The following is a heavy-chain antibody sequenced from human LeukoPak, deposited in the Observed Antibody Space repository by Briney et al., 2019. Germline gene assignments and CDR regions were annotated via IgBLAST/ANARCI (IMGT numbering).Heavy chain of an antibody. J-gene: IGHJ4*02. CDR2: ISGRGGST. V-gene: IGHV3-23*01. CDR1: GFTFSSYG. CDR3: ARRAGAYSHPYDY. D-gene: IGHD4/OR15-4a*01. Sequence: GGSLRLSCAASGFTFSSYGMSWVRQAPGKGLEWVSGISGRGGSTYYADSVKGRFTISRDNSKNTLYLQMNSLGAEDTAVYYCARRAGAYSHPYDYWGQGTLVTVSS.